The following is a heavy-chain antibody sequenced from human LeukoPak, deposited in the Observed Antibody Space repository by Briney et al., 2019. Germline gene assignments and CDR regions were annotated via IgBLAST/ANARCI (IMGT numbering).Heavy chain of an antibody. CDR1: GGSFSGYY. CDR2: INHSGST. CDR3: ARGRKPKY. J-gene: IGHJ4*02. Sequence: PSETLSLTCAVYGGSFSGYYWSWIRQPPGKGLEWIGEINHSGSTNYNPSLKSRVTISVDTSKNQSSLKLSSVTAADTAVYYCARGRKPKYWGQGTLVTVSS. V-gene: IGHV4-34*01.